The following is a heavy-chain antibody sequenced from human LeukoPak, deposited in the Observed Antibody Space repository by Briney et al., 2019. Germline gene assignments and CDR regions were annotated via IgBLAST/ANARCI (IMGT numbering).Heavy chain of an antibody. CDR3: ARVAGRDRYNNYYYYYMDV. V-gene: IGHV4-59*01. CDR1: GGSISRYY. D-gene: IGHD5-24*01. Sequence: SETLSLTCTVSGGSISRYYWSWIRQPPGKGLEWIGYIYYSGSTNYNPSLKSRVTISVDTSKNQFSLKLSSVTAADTAVYYCARVAGRDRYNNYYYYYMDVWGKGTTVTISS. CDR2: IYYSGST. J-gene: IGHJ6*03.